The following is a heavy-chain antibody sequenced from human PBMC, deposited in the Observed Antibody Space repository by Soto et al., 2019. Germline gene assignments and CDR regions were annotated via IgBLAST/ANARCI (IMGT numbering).Heavy chain of an antibody. V-gene: IGHV1-18*01. J-gene: IGHJ4*02. CDR3: ARVGVGLAAPRVWQY. D-gene: IGHD6-13*01. Sequence: QVQLAQSGAEVKKPGASVKVSCKGSGYTFTSYGITWVRQAPGQGLEWMAWINPYNGNTKYAEKFLGRVTVTTGTSTAPAHIEVRSLTSDDTAVFYSARVGVGLAAPRVWQYWGQGTRVTASS. CDR1: GYTFTSYG. CDR2: INPYNGNT.